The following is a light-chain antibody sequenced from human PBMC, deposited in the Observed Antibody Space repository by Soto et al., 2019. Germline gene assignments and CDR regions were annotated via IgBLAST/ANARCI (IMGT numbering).Light chain of an antibody. CDR2: GAS. V-gene: IGKV3-15*01. CDR3: QQYHNWPPLT. CDR1: QSVSNY. Sequence: EIVMTQSPATLSVSPGERATLCCRASQSVSNYLAWYQQKPGQAPRLLIYGASTRATGIPARFSGGGSETEFTLTISSLQSEDFAVYYCQQYHNWPPLTFGGGTKVEIK. J-gene: IGKJ4*01.